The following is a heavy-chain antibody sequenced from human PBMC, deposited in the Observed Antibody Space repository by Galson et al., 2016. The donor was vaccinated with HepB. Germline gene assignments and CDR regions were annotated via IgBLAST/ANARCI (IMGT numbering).Heavy chain of an antibody. J-gene: IGHJ4*02. CDR3: ARGGWSSLDY. CDR1: GFIVNNNY. D-gene: IGHD3-10*01. V-gene: IGHV3-53*01. Sequence: SLRLSCAASGFIVNNNYMSWVRQAPGKGLEWVSVLSTDGNTYYIGSVKGRFSIFRDNSRNTIFLQMNSLRVDDTAVYYCARGGWSSLDYWGQGTLVTVSS. CDR2: LSTDGNT.